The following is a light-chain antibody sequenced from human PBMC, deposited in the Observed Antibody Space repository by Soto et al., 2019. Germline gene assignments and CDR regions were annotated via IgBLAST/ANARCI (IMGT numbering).Light chain of an antibody. J-gene: IGKJ2*01. V-gene: IGKV1-5*01. Sequence: DIQMTQSPSTLSASVGDRVTITCRASQTISSSLAWYQHKPGKAPKLLIFDATTLQTGVPSRFSGSGFGTEFTLTIAGLQPDDFATDYCQQHNDYTPVTFGQGTKLEIK. CDR2: DAT. CDR3: QQHNDYTPVT. CDR1: QTISSS.